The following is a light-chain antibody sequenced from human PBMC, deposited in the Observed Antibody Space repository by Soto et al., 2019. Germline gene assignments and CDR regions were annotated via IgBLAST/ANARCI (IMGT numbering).Light chain of an antibody. CDR3: QQYGSSPPFT. J-gene: IGKJ1*01. CDR1: QSVSSSY. Sequence: EIVLTQSPGTLSLSPGESATLSCRASQSVSSSYLAWYQQKPGQAPRLLIYGASSRATGIPDRFGGGGSGTDFTLTISRLEPEDFAVYYCQQYGSSPPFTFGQGTKVDI. CDR2: GAS. V-gene: IGKV3-20*01.